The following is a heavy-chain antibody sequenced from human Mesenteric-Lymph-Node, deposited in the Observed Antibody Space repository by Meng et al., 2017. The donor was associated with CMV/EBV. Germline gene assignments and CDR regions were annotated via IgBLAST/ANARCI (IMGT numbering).Heavy chain of an antibody. J-gene: IGHJ4*02. CDR3: ARDRDTDWYSPFDY. Sequence: QVQLVQSGAEVKKPGASVRVPGKASGYTFIDYYINWVRQAPGQGLEWMGRINPKTGGRSYAQNFQGRVTMTRDTSINTAYMEVNRLNSDDTAMYYCARDRDTDWYSPFDYWGPGTLVTVSS. CDR1: GYTFIDYY. D-gene: IGHD3-9*01. CDR2: INPKTGGR. V-gene: IGHV1-2*06.